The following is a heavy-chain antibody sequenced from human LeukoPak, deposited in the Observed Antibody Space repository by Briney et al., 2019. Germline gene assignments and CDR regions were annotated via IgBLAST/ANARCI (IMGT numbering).Heavy chain of an antibody. CDR2: IYPSDSDT. Sequence: GESLKISCEGSGYSFISYWIGWVRQMPGKGLGWMGIIYPSDSDTRYSPSFQGQVTISVDKSTSTAHLQWSSLKASDTAIYYCVRQGFARYYNFYVDVWGKGTTVIVSS. J-gene: IGHJ6*03. CDR3: VRQGFARYYNFYVDV. V-gene: IGHV5-51*01. CDR1: GYSFISYW.